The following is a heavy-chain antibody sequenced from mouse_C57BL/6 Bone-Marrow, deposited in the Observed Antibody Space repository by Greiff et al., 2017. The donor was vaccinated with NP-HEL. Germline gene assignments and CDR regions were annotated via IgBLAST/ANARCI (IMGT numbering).Heavy chain of an antibody. CDR2: IYPRRGNT. D-gene: IGHD2-3*01. CDR3: ARVRDGYSDY. J-gene: IGHJ2*01. V-gene: IGHV1-81*01. Sequence: QVQLQQSGAELARPGASVKLSCKASGYTFTSYGISWVKQRTGQGLEWIGEIYPRRGNTYYNEKFKGKATLTADKSSSTAYMELRSLTSEDSAVYFCARVRDGYSDYWGQGTTLTVSS. CDR1: GYTFTSYG.